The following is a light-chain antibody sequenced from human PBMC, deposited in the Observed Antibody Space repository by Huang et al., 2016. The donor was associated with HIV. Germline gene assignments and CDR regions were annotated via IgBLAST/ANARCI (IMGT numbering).Light chain of an antibody. V-gene: IGKV3-11*01. CDR3: QQRADLWT. Sequence: EIVLTQSPATLSLSPGERATLPCRASQSVSTSLAWYQQKSGQVPRLLIYDASNRATGIPPRFSGSGSGTDFTLTISSLEPEDFAVYYCQQRADLWTFGQGTKLEIK. J-gene: IGKJ2*02. CDR2: DAS. CDR1: QSVSTS.